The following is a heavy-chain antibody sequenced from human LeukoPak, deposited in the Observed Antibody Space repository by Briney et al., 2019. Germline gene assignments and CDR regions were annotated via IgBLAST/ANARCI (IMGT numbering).Heavy chain of an antibody. CDR2: ISSSGSTI. Sequence: GGSLRLSCAASGFTFSSYEMNWVRQAPGKGLEWVSYISSSGSTIYYADSVKDRFTISRDNAKNSLYLQMDSLRAEDTAVYYCARGPSSPLTHWGQGTLVTVSS. CDR1: GFTFSSYE. V-gene: IGHV3-48*03. D-gene: IGHD6-6*01. CDR3: ARGPSSPLTH. J-gene: IGHJ4*02.